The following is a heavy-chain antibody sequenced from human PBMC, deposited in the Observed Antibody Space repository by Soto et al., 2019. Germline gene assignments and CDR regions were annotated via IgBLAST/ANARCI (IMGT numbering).Heavy chain of an antibody. CDR2: IRNKVNSYTT. CDR1: GFTFSDHY. V-gene: IGHV3-72*01. Sequence: VGSLRLSCAASGFTFSDHYMDWVRQAPGKGLEWVGRIRNKVNSYTTEYAASVKGRFTISRDDSKNSLYLQMNSLKTEDTAVYYCARDGWYYNILTGYQYYYYGMDVWGQGTTVTVSS. CDR3: ARDGWYYNILTGYQYYYYGMDV. D-gene: IGHD3-9*01. J-gene: IGHJ6*02.